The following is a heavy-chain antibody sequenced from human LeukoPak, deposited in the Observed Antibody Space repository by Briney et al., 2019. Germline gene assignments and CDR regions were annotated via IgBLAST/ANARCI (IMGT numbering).Heavy chain of an antibody. V-gene: IGHV3-23*01. D-gene: IGHD6-6*01. Sequence: GGSLRLSCAASGFTFSSYAMSWVRRAPGKGLEWVSAISGSGGSTYYADSVKGRFTIPRDNSKNTLYLQMNSLRAEDTAVYYCAKGSSSEEFDYWGQGTLVTVSS. CDR2: ISGSGGST. CDR3: AKGSSSEEFDY. J-gene: IGHJ4*02. CDR1: GFTFSSYA.